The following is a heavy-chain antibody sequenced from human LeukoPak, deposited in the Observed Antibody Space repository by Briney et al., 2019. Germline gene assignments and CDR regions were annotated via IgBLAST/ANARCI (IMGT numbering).Heavy chain of an antibody. CDR1: GGSISSYY. J-gene: IGHJ3*02. V-gene: IGHV4-59*01. Sequence: PSETLSLTCTVSGGSISSYYWSWIRQPPGKGLEWIGYIYFRGSTNYNPSLKSRVTISVDTSKNQFSLKLSSVTAADTAVYYCASASGYPHAFDIWGQGTMVTVSS. D-gene: IGHD3-22*01. CDR3: ASASGYPHAFDI. CDR2: IYFRGST.